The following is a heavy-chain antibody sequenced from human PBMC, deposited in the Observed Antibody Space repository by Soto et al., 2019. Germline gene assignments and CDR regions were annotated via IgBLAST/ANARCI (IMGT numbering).Heavy chain of an antibody. CDR2: ISYDGSNK. CDR1: GFTFSSYA. V-gene: IGHV3-30*04. Sequence: GGSLRLSCAASGFTFSSYAMHWVRQAPGKGLEWVAVISYDGSNKYYADSVKGRFTISRDNSKNTLYLQMNSLRAEDTAVYYCASSKSSSSDAFDIWGQGTMVTVSS. D-gene: IGHD6-6*01. CDR3: ASSKSSSSDAFDI. J-gene: IGHJ3*02.